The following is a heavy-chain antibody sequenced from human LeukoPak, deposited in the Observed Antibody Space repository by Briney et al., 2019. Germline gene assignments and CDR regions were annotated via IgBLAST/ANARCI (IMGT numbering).Heavy chain of an antibody. CDR3: ARLHEGMDV. CDR2: IYYSGST. Sequence: PSETLSLTCTVSGGSISSSSYYWGWIRQPPGKGLEWIGSIYYSGSTYYNPSLKSRVTISVDTSKNQFSLKLSSVTAADTAVYYCARLHEGMDVWGQGTTVTVSS. J-gene: IGHJ6*02. V-gene: IGHV4-39*01. CDR1: GGSISSSSYY.